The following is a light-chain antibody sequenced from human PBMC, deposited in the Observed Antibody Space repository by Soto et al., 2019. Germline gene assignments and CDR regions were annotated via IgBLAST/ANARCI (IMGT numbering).Light chain of an antibody. CDR1: QSVSSY. Sequence: EIVLTQSPATLSLSPGERATLSCRASQSVSSYLAWYQQKPGQAPRLLIYDASNRATGIPARFSGSGSGTDFTLTICSLEPEDFAVHYCQQRSNWITFGQGTRLEIK. V-gene: IGKV3-11*01. CDR3: QQRSNWIT. CDR2: DAS. J-gene: IGKJ5*01.